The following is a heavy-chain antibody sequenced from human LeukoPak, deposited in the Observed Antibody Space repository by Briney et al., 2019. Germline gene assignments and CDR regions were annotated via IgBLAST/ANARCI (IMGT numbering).Heavy chain of an antibody. J-gene: IGHJ6*03. V-gene: IGHV3-33*05. CDR1: GYTFTGYY. Sequence: SCKASGYTFTGYYMHWVRQAPGKGLEWVAVISYDGSNKYYADSVKGRFTISRDNSKNTLYLQMNSLRAEDTAVYYCARDRYYMDVWGKGTTVTVSS. CDR2: ISYDGSNK. CDR3: ARDRYYMDV.